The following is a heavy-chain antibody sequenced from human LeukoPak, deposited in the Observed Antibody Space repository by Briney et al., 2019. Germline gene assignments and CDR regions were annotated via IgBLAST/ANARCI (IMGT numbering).Heavy chain of an antibody. CDR2: INPNSGGT. V-gene: IGHV1-2*02. D-gene: IGHD3-22*01. CDR1: GYTFTAYY. CDR3: VRDYYDSSGFGAFDI. J-gene: IGHJ3*02. Sequence: ASVKVSCKASGYTFTAYYMHWVRQAPGQGLEWMGWINPNSGGTNYAQKFQGRVTMTRDTSISTAYMELSRLRSDDTAVYYCVRDYYDSSGFGAFDIWGQGTMVTVSS.